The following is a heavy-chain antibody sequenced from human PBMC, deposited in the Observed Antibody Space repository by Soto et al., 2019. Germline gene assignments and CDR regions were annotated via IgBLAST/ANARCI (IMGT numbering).Heavy chain of an antibody. CDR2: IYYSGST. D-gene: IGHD1-7*01. CDR3: ARDRHNWNYNWFDP. CDR1: GGSISSGGYY. Sequence: SETLSLTCTVSGGSISSGGYYWSWIRQHPGKGLEWIGYIYYSGSTYYNPSLKSRVTISVDTSKNQFSLKLSSVTAADTAVYYCARDRHNWNYNWFDPWGQGTLVTVSS. V-gene: IGHV4-31*03. J-gene: IGHJ5*02.